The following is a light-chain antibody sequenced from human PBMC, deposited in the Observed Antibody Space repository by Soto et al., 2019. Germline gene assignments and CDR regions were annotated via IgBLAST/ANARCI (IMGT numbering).Light chain of an antibody. CDR3: QQRSNWPLT. Sequence: EIVLTQSPATLSLSPGERATLSCRASQSVSRYLAWYQQKPGQVPRLLIYDAFNRATGIPARFSGSGSGTDFTLPISSLEPEDFAVYYCQQRSNWPLTFGPGTKVDIK. J-gene: IGKJ3*01. V-gene: IGKV3-11*01. CDR2: DAF. CDR1: QSVSRY.